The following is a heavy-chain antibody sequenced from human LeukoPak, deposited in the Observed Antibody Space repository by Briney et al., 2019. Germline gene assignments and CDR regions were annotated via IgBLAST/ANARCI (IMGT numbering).Heavy chain of an antibody. D-gene: IGHD6-19*01. CDR1: GFTLSDYY. CDR3: ATAPGCSYGWHDY. Sequence: GGSLRLSCAASGFTLSDYYMTWIRQAPGKGLEWVSYISSSSSYTNYADSVKGRFTISRDNAKNSLYLQMNSLRAEDTAVYYCATAPGCSYGWHDYWGQGTLVTVSS. CDR2: ISSSSSYT. J-gene: IGHJ4*02. V-gene: IGHV3-11*06.